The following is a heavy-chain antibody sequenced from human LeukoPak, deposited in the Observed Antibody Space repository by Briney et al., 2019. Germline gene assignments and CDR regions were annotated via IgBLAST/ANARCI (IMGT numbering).Heavy chain of an antibody. CDR1: GFTFDDYA. D-gene: IGHD2-2*01. Sequence: PGRSLRLSCAASGFTFDDYAMHWVRQAPGKGLEWVSGISWNSGSIGYADSVKGRLTISRDNAKNSLYLQMNSLRAEDMALYYCAKARYCSSTSCYWDYWGQGTLVTVSS. V-gene: IGHV3-9*03. CDR3: AKARYCSSTSCYWDY. CDR2: ISWNSGSI. J-gene: IGHJ4*02.